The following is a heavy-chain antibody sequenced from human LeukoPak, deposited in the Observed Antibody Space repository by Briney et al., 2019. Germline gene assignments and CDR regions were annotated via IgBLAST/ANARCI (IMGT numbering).Heavy chain of an antibody. CDR2: IWYDGSNK. D-gene: IGHD1-26*01. V-gene: IGHV3-33*01. J-gene: IGHJ4*02. CDR3: TGDDTGSYSYYFHY. CDR1: GFTFSSYG. Sequence: GRSLRLSCAASGFTFSSYGMHWVRQAPGKGLEWVAVIWYDGSNKYYADSVKGRFTISRDNSKNTLYLQMNSLRAEDTAVYYCTGDDTGSYSYYFHYWRQGTLVTVSS.